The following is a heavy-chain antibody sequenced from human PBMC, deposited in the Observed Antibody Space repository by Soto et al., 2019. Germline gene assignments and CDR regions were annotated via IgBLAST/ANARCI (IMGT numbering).Heavy chain of an antibody. D-gene: IGHD1-26*01. V-gene: IGHV4-39*01. J-gene: IGHJ6*02. CDR1: GGSVSSSSYY. CDR2: IYYNGRT. Sequence: SEALSLTCTVSGGSVSSSSYYWDWIRQPPGKGLEWIGHIYYNGRTYYNPSLRSRVTISVDTSKNQFSLILSSVTAADSAVYYCARRPKSGSFHYYGVDVWGRGTTVTVSS. CDR3: ARRPKSGSFHYYGVDV.